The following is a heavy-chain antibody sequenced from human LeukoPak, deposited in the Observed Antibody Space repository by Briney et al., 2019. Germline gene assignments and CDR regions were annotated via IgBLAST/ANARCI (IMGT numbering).Heavy chain of an antibody. Sequence: PSETLSLTCTVSGGSISSGDYYWSWIRQPPGKGPEWIGYIYYSGSTYYNPSLKSRVTISVDTSKNQFSLKLSSVTAADTAVYYCARDVPQEYAFDIWGQGTMVTVSS. D-gene: IGHD3-10*01. J-gene: IGHJ3*02. CDR3: ARDVPQEYAFDI. CDR2: IYYSGST. CDR1: GGSISSGDYY. V-gene: IGHV4-30-4*01.